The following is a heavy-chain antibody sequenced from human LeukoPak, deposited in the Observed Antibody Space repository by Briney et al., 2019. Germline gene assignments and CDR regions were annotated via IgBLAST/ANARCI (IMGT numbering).Heavy chain of an antibody. V-gene: IGHV1-2*02. J-gene: IGHJ4*02. CDR2: INPNSGGT. CDR3: ARSRDYYGSGTWYYFDY. Sequence: ASVKVSCKASGYTFTGYYMHWVRQAPGQGLEWMGWINPNSGGTNYAQKFQGRVTMTRDTSISTAYMELSRLRSDDTAVYYCARSRDYYGSGTWYYFDYWGQGTLATVSS. D-gene: IGHD3-10*01. CDR1: GYTFTGYY.